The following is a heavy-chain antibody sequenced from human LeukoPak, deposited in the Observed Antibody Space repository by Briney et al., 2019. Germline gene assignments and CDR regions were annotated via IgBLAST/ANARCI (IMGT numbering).Heavy chain of an antibody. Sequence: PSETLSLTCAVYGGSFSGYYWSWIRQPPGKGLEWIGEINHSGSTNYNPSLKSRVTISVDTSKNQFSLKLSSVTAADTAVYYCARGGPNYYYYYYMDVWGKGTTVTVSS. CDR2: INHSGST. V-gene: IGHV4-34*01. J-gene: IGHJ6*03. CDR1: GGSFSGYY. CDR3: ARGGPNYYYYYYMDV.